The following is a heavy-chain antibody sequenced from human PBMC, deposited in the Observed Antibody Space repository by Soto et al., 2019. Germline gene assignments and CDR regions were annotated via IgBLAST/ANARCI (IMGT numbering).Heavy chain of an antibody. CDR1: GYRFTSYA. CDR2: ISPGNGKT. D-gene: IGHD1-1*01. CDR3: ARGAGPTVYYGMEV. Sequence: ASVKVSCKASGYRFTSYAMHWVRQAPGPRLEWMGWISPGNGKTEYSQHFQGRVTIARDTSASTVYMELSSLTSEDTAVYYCARGAGPTVYYGMEVWGQGTTVTVS. J-gene: IGHJ6*02. V-gene: IGHV1-3*01.